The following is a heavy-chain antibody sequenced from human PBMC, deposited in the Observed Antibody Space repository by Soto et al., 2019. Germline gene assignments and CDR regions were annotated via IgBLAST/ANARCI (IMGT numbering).Heavy chain of an antibody. V-gene: IGHV1-69*01. D-gene: IGHD3-9*01. J-gene: IGHJ5*02. CDR1: GTTFDSFT. CDR2: FVPMFGSA. CDR3: AREDDTTGHYSWFDP. Sequence: QVQLEQSGPELKIPGSSVKVSCKPSGTTFDSFTFSWVRQAPGQGLEWMGGFVPMFGSASIAQRFQGRVRITADASTGTGYMALSDLRSEDSAIYYCAREDDTTGHYSWFDPWGPGTLVTVSS.